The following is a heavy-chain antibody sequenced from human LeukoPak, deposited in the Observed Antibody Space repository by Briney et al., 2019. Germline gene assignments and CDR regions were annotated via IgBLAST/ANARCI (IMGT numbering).Heavy chain of an antibody. Sequence: SETLSLACTVSGGSISRYYWSWIRQSPGRGLEWIGYIYYSGSKSTNYNPSLQSRITMSVDTSKNQLSLKLSSVTAADTAVYYCARDLGDFDYGDYGWFDPWGQGTLVTVSS. CDR1: GGSISRYY. V-gene: IGHV4-59*01. CDR3: ARDLGDFDYGDYGWFDP. J-gene: IGHJ5*02. CDR2: IYYSGSKST. D-gene: IGHD4-17*01.